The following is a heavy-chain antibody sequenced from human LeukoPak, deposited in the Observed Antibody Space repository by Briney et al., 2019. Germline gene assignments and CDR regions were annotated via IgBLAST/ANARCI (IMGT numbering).Heavy chain of an antibody. J-gene: IGHJ4*02. CDR1: GFTFSSYG. D-gene: IGHD2/OR15-2a*01. CDR2: IRYDGSNK. V-gene: IGHV3-30*02. Sequence: GGSLRLSCAASGFTFSSYGMHWVRQAPGKGLEWVAFIRYDGSNKYYADSVKGRFTISRDSSKNTLYLQMNSLRGEDTAVYYCAKDRGLGFYDDSGHHYWGQGTLVTVSS. CDR3: AKDRGLGFYDDSGHHY.